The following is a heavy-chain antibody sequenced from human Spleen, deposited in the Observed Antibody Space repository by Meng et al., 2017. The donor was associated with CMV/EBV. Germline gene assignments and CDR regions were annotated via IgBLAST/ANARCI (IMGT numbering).Heavy chain of an antibody. CDR2: INPNSGGT. CDR1: GYNFTGYY. J-gene: IGHJ6*02. Sequence: ASVKVSCKASGYNFTGYYMHWVRQAPGQGLEWMGWINPNSGGTNFAQKFQGRVTMTRDTSISTAYMELSRLRSDDTAVYYCARGECSGGSCYSRVDDYYYGMDVWGQGTTVTVSS. V-gene: IGHV1-2*02. CDR3: ARGECSGGSCYSRVDDYYYGMDV. D-gene: IGHD2-15*01.